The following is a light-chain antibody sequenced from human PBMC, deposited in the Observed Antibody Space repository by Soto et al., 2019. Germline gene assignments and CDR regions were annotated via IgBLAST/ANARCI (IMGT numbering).Light chain of an antibody. CDR2: DAS. V-gene: IGKV3-11*01. CDR1: QSVTSY. J-gene: IGKJ4*01. CDR3: QQRSNWPLT. Sequence: EIVLTQSPATLSFSPGERATLSGRASQSVTSYLAWYQQKPGQAPRLLIYDASNRATGIPARFSGSGSGTDFTLTISSLEPEDFAVYYCQQRSNWPLTFGGGTKVEIK.